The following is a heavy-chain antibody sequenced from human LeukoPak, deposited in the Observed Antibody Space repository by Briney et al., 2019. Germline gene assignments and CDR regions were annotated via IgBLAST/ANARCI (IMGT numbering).Heavy chain of an antibody. J-gene: IGHJ4*02. CDR1: GFTVSSNY. CDR3: ARVEPSYYYDSSGYFDY. CDR2: IYSGGST. D-gene: IGHD3-22*01. Sequence: GGSLRLSCAASGFTVSSNYMSWVRQAPGKGLEWVSVIYSGGSTYYADSVKGRFTISRDNSKNTLYLQMNSLRAEDTAVYYCARVEPSYYYDSSGYFDYWGQGTLDTVSS. V-gene: IGHV3-66*01.